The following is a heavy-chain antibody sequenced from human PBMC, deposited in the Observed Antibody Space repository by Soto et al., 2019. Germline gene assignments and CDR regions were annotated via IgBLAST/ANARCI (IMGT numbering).Heavy chain of an antibody. CDR3: ARIQTTVTTEYYYYYMDV. V-gene: IGHV2-70*11. D-gene: IGHD4-4*01. CDR1: GFSLSTSGMC. Sequence: SGPTLVNPTQTLTLTCTFSGFSLSTSGMCVSWIRQPPGKALEWLARIDWDDDKYYSTSLKTRLTISKDTSKNQVVLTMTNMDPVDTATYYCARIQTTVTTEYYYYYMDVWGKGTTVTVSS. J-gene: IGHJ6*03. CDR2: IDWDDDK.